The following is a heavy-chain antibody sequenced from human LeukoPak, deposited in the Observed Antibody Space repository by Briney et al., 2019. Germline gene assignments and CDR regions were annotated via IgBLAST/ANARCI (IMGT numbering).Heavy chain of an antibody. CDR1: GFTFSSYW. D-gene: IGHD3-22*01. CDR3: ARRGYYDSSGSAL. J-gene: IGHJ4*02. Sequence: GGSLRLSCAASGFTFSSYWMHWVRQAPGKGLVWVSRINSDGSSTSYADSVKGRFTISRDNAKNSLYLQMNSLRAEDTAVYYCARRGYYDSSGSALWGQGTLVTVSS. V-gene: IGHV3-74*01. CDR2: INSDGSST.